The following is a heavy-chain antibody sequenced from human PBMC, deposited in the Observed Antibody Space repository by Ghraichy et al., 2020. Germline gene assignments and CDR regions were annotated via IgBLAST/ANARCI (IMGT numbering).Heavy chain of an antibody. CDR3: AKDMAQYGIFHH. Sequence: GGSLRLSCSASGFTLEDYALHWVRQAPGRGLEWVGGISWDSGTIAYADSVRGRFTISRDNVKKSLYLQMRSLSADDTALYFCAKDMAQYGIFHHWGQGTQVTVSA. D-gene: IGHD5-24*01. CDR2: ISWDSGTI. CDR1: GFTLEDYA. V-gene: IGHV3-9*01. J-gene: IGHJ4*02.